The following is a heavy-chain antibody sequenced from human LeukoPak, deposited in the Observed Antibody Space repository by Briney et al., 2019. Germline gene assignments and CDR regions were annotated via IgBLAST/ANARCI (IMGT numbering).Heavy chain of an antibody. J-gene: IGHJ5*02. CDR3: ARDYGGNSVLDP. CDR2: INHSGST. CDR1: GGSFSGYY. V-gene: IGHV4-34*01. Sequence: SETLSLTCAVYGGSFSGYYWSWIRQPPGKGLEWIGEINHSGSTNYNPSLKSRVTISVDTSKNQFSLKLSSVTAADTAVYYCARDYGGNSVLDPWGQGTLVTVSS. D-gene: IGHD4-17*01.